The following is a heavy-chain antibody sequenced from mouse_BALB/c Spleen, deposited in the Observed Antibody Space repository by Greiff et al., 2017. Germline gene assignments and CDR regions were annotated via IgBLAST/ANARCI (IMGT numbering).Heavy chain of an antibody. D-gene: IGHD1-2*01. Sequence: EVMLVESGGGLVKPGGSLKLSCAASGFAFSSYDMSWVRQTPEKRLEWVAYISSGGGSTYYPDTVKGRFTISRDNAKNTLYLQMSSLKSEDTAMYYCARHEGSLLRLREYYFDYWGQGTTLTVSS. CDR2: ISSGGGST. CDR1: GFAFSSYD. CDR3: ARHEGSLLRLREYYFDY. J-gene: IGHJ2*01. V-gene: IGHV5-12-1*01.